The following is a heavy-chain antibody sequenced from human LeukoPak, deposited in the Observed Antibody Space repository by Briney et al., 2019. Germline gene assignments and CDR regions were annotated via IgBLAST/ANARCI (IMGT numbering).Heavy chain of an antibody. CDR3: ARQVDTTMALPDY. CDR1: GYTFTSCG. J-gene: IGHJ4*02. Sequence: GASVKVSCKTSGYTFTSCGLSWVRQAPGQRLEWMGWISTYNYNTNYAQKFRGRVTLTKDTSTSTVYMELRSLRSDDTAIYYCARQVDTTMALPDYWGQGTLVTVSS. D-gene: IGHD5-18*01. CDR2: ISTYNYNT. V-gene: IGHV1-18*01.